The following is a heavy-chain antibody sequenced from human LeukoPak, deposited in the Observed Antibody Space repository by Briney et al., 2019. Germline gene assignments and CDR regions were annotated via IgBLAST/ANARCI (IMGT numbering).Heavy chain of an antibody. V-gene: IGHV4-31*03. CDR3: ARGGNRFGGFYFDY. CDR1: ADSLSSGGHY. CDR2: IHHSGRS. Sequence: SETLSLTCTVSADSLSSGGHYWAWIRQFPGKGLESIGFIHHSGRSRHNPSLKDRVAISVDTSRKQFALKLSSVTAADTAMYYCARGGNRFGGFYFDYWGQGIQVTVSS. D-gene: IGHD3-10*01. J-gene: IGHJ4*02.